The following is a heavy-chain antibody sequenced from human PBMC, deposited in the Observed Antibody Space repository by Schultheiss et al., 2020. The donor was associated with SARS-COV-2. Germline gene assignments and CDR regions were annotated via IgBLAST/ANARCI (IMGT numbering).Heavy chain of an antibody. D-gene: IGHD4-11*01. CDR2: IYYSGST. CDR3: AATTEYYYYGMDV. Sequence: SETLSLTCTVSGGSISSGGYYWSWIRQHPGKGLEWIGYIYYSGSTYYNPSLKSRVTISVDTSKNQFSLKLSSVTAADTAVYYCAATTEYYYYGMDVWGQGTTVTVSS. V-gene: IGHV4-31*03. CDR1: GGSISSGGYY. J-gene: IGHJ6*02.